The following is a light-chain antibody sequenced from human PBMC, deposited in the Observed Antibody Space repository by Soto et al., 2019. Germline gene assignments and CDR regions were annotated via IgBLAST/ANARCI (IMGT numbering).Light chain of an antibody. V-gene: IGKV1-6*01. J-gene: IGKJ3*01. CDR1: QAITNN. CDR3: LQRYDFPFT. CDR2: AAN. Sequence: AIQMTQSPSSLSASVGDRVTMTCRASQAITNNVDWFQQKPGTAPKLLIYAANSLQTGVPPRFSGSGFGTDFTLTITSLQPEDFATYFCLQRYDFPFTFGPGTKVDMK.